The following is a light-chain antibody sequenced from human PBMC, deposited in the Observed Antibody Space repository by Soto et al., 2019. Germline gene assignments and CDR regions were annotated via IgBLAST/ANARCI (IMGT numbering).Light chain of an antibody. J-gene: IGLJ1*01. CDR1: SSDVGGYNY. CDR3: RSYTSSSTYV. Sequence: SVLTQPASVSVSPGQSITISCTVTSSDVGGYNYVSWYQQHPGKAPKPMIYEVSNRPSGVSNRFSGSKSGNTASLTISGLQAEAEDDYYCRSYTSSSTYVLGTGTKVTV. CDR2: EVS. V-gene: IGLV2-14*01.